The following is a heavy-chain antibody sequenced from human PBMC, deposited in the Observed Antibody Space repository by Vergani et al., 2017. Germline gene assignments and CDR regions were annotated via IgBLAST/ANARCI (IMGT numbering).Heavy chain of an antibody. Sequence: EVQLLESGGGLVQPGGSLRLSCSASGFTFSSYAMSWVRQAPGTGLEWVSAISGSGGDSAFYRDSVKGRFTISRDNSKNTLYLQVNSLRAEDTAVYFCARTFGSTGSGGFDIWGQGTMVTVSS. CDR1: GFTFSSYA. V-gene: IGHV3-23*01. CDR3: ARTFGSTGSGGFDI. CDR2: ISGSGGDSA. D-gene: IGHD1-26*01. J-gene: IGHJ3*02.